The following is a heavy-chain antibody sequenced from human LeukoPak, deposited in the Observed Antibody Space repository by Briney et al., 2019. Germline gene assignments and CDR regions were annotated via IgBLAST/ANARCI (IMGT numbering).Heavy chain of an antibody. D-gene: IGHD3-10*01. CDR2: INHSGST. CDR3: ARVKRGHAFDI. Sequence: SETLSLTCAVYGGSFSGYYWSWIRQPPGKGLEWIGEINHSGSTNYNPSLKSRVTISVDTSKNQFSLKLRSVTAADTAVYYCARVKRGHAFDIWGQGTMVTVSS. V-gene: IGHV4-34*01. J-gene: IGHJ3*02. CDR1: GGSFSGYY.